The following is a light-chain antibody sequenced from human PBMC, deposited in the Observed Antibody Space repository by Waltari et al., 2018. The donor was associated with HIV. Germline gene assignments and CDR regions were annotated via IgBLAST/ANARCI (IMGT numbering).Light chain of an antibody. V-gene: IGLV1-47*01. J-gene: IGLJ3*02. Sequence: SVLTQPPSASGTPGQRATISCSGDSSNIGSNSVYWYQQLPGTAPKLLIYTNDQRPSGVPDRFSGSNSGTSASLAISGLRSEDEADYYCATWDDDLSTWLFGGGTKLTVL. CDR2: TND. CDR3: ATWDDDLSTWL. CDR1: SSNIGSNS.